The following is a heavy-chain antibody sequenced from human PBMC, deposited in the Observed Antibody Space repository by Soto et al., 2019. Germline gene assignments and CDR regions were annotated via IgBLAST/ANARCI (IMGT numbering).Heavy chain of an antibody. Sequence: QLLESGGDLVLPGGSLSLSCAASGFTFSTYAMGWVRQAPGKGLEWVSGVSGGGGSTHYADSVKGRFIVSRDNSKDTMYLQRSTLRAEDTGLYYCAKEIVDSGCPVEGAFNVWGQGTMVTVPS. D-gene: IGHD1-26*01. CDR2: VSGGGGST. CDR3: AKEIVDSGCPVEGAFNV. CDR1: GFTFSTYA. V-gene: IGHV3-23*01. J-gene: IGHJ3*01.